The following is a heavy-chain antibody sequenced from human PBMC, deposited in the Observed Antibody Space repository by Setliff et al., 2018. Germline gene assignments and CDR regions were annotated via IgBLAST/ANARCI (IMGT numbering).Heavy chain of an antibody. V-gene: IGHV4-34*01. CDR3: RFWSSYYKNDY. J-gene: IGHJ4*02. CDR1: GGSFSDYY. Sequence: SETLSLTCTVYGGSFSDYYWGWIRQSPGKRPEWIAEINQSGNTNYNPSLNSRVSVSVDTPTNQFSLNVFSVTAADTAVYYCRFWSSYYKNDYWAQGTLVTVSS. D-gene: IGHD3-3*01. CDR2: INQSGNT.